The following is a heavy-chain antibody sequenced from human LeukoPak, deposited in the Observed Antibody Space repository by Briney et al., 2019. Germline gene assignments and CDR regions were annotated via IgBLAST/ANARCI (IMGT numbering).Heavy chain of an antibody. CDR2: INGDGSST. CDR1: GFTSSGSW. CDR3: ARSDRLDF. V-gene: IGHV3-74*01. Sequence: GGSLRLSCAASGFTSSGSWMHWVRQVPGKGLVWVSRINGDGSSTYYADSVQGRFTISRDNAKNTLYLQMNSLRAEDTAVYFCARSDRLDFGGQGTLVTVSS. J-gene: IGHJ4*02.